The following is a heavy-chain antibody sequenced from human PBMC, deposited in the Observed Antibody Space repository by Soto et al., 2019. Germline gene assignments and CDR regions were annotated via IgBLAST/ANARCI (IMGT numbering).Heavy chain of an antibody. CDR2: INHSGST. CDR3: ARGLVKVEMATITYYYYYGMDV. Sequence: ASETLSLTCAVYGGSFSGYYWSWIRQPPGKGLEWIGEINHSGSTNYNPSLKSRVTISVDTSKNQFSLKLSSVTAADTAVYYCARGLVKVEMATITYYYYYGMDVWGQGTTVTVSS. CDR1: GGSFSGYY. J-gene: IGHJ6*02. V-gene: IGHV4-34*01. D-gene: IGHD5-12*01.